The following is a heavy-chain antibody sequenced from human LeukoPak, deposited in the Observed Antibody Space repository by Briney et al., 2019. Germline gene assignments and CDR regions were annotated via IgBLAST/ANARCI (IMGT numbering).Heavy chain of an antibody. CDR2: IWYDGSNK. CDR1: GFTFSSYG. J-gene: IGHJ6*03. V-gene: IGHV3-33*06. CDR3: AKVSVTRSYMDV. Sequence: GGSLRLFCASSGFTFSSYGMHWVRQAPGKGLEWVAVIWYDGSNKYYADSVKGRFTISRDNSKNTLYLQMNSLRAEDTAVYYCAKVSVTRSYMDVWGKGTTVTVSS. D-gene: IGHD4-11*01.